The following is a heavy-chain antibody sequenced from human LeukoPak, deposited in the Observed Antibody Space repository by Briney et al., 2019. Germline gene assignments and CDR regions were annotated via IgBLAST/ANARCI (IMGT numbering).Heavy chain of an antibody. Sequence: SVKVSCKASGYTFTSYGISWVRQAPGQGLEWMGGIIPIFGTANYAQKFQGRVTITADKSTSTAYMELSSLRSEDTAVYYCAREYYDSSGYYGYWGQGTLVTVSS. V-gene: IGHV1-69*06. J-gene: IGHJ4*02. CDR3: AREYYDSSGYYGY. CDR1: GYTFTSYG. D-gene: IGHD3-22*01. CDR2: IIPIFGTA.